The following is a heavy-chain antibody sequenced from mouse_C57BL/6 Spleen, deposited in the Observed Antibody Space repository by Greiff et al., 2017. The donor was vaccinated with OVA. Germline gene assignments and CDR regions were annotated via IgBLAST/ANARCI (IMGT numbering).Heavy chain of an antibody. Sequence: QVQLQQPGAELVRPGSSVKLSCKASGYTFTSYWMDWVKQRPGQGLEWIGNIYPSDSETNYNQKFKDKATLTVDKSSSTAYMQLSSLTSEDSAVYYCAPITRGFAYWGQGTLVTVSA. CDR1: GYTFTSYW. CDR2: IYPSDSET. CDR3: APITRGFAY. V-gene: IGHV1-61*01. J-gene: IGHJ3*01. D-gene: IGHD1-2*01.